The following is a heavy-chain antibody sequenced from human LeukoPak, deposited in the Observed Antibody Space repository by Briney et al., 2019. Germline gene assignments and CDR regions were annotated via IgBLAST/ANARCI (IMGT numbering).Heavy chain of an antibody. J-gene: IGHJ4*02. CDR1: GYTFTSYY. D-gene: IGHD3-10*01. CDR3: ARGAGSYYGSGSTFDY. Sequence: VASVKVSCKASGYTFTSYYMHWVRQAPGQGLEWMGIINPSGGSTSYAQKFQGRVTMTRDTSTSTVYMELSSLRSEDTAVYYCARGAGSYYGSGSTFDYWGQGTLVTVSS. V-gene: IGHV1-46*01. CDR2: INPSGGST.